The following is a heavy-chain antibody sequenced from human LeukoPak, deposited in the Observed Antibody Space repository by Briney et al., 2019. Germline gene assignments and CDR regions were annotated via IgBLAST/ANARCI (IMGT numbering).Heavy chain of an antibody. V-gene: IGHV1-2*02. D-gene: IGHD2-2*01. J-gene: IGHJ3*02. Sequence: ASVKVSCKASGYTFTGYYMHWVRQAPGQGLEWMGWINPLTGDTNSAQKFQGRVTMTRDTSISTAYMELSRLRSDGTAVYYCARDKRPAPAASFDIWGQGTLVTVSS. CDR1: GYTFTGYY. CDR2: INPLTGDT. CDR3: ARDKRPAPAASFDI.